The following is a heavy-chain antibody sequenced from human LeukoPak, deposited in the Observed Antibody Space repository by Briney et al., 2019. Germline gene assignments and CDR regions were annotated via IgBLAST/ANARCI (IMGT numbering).Heavy chain of an antibody. CDR1: GFTCSSHD. Sequence: GGSLRLSCAASGFTCSSHDMHWVRQAPGKGLEWVAVISYDGSNKYYADSVKGRFTISRDNSKNTLYLQMNSLRAEDTAVYYCAREVDTALVAVAFDISGQGTMVTVSS. CDR3: AREVDTALVAVAFDI. J-gene: IGHJ3*02. V-gene: IGHV3-30-3*01. D-gene: IGHD5-18*01. CDR2: ISYDGSNK.